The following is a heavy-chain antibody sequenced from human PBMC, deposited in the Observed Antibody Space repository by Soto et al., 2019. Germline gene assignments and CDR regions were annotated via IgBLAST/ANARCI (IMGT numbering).Heavy chain of an antibody. CDR1: GGTFSSYT. CDR3: ASRVDIVATVLDY. Sequence: SVKVSCKASGGTFSSYTISWARQAPGQGLEWMGRIIPILGIANYAQKFQGRVTITADKSTSTAYMELSSLRSEDTAVYYCASRVDIVATVLDYWGQGTPVTVSS. V-gene: IGHV1-69*02. D-gene: IGHD5-12*01. J-gene: IGHJ4*02. CDR2: IIPILGIA.